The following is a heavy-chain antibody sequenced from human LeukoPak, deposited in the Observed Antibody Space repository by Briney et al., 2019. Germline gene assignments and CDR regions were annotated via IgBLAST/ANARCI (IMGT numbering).Heavy chain of an antibody. V-gene: IGHV4-4*02. Sequence: SSGTLSLTCAVSGVSISSSNWLSWVRQPPGKGLEWIGEIYHNGSTNYNPSLKGRVTISVDKSKNQFSLKLSSVTAADTAMYYCARVKDPGGYYYYYYMDVWGKGTTVTVSS. J-gene: IGHJ6*03. CDR1: GVSISSSNW. CDR3: ARVKDPGGYYYYYYMDV. D-gene: IGHD3-16*01. CDR2: IYHNGST.